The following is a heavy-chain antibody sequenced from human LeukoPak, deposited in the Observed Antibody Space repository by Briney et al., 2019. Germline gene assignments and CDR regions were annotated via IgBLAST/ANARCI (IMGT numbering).Heavy chain of an antibody. CDR1: GFTFSSYS. CDR3: ARDQGISDRYSYGYGY. J-gene: IGHJ4*02. D-gene: IGHD5-18*01. V-gene: IGHV3-74*01. CDR2: INSDGSRT. Sequence: GGSLRLSCAASGFTFSSYSMNWVRQAPGKGLVWVSRINSDGSRTSYADSVKGRFTISRDNAKNTLYLQMNSLRAEDTAVYYCARDQGISDRYSYGYGYWGQGTLVTVSS.